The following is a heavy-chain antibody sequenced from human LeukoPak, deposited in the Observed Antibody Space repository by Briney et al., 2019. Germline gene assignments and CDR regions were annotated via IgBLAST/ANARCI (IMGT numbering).Heavy chain of an antibody. J-gene: IGHJ3*02. CDR1: GGSIDNYH. D-gene: IGHD3-10*01. Sequence: SETLSLTCTVSGGSIDNYHWSWIRQPPGKGLEWIGYIYYSGSTNYNPSLKSRVTMSLDISKNQFSLKLSSVTAADTAVYYYARQDYGSGSFYAFDIWGQGTMVTVSS. V-gene: IGHV4-59*08. CDR2: IYYSGST. CDR3: ARQDYGSGSFYAFDI.